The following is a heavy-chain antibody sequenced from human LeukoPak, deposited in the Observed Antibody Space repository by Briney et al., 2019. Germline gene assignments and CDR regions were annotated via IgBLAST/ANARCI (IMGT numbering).Heavy chain of an antibody. V-gene: IGHV4-4*07. CDR3: ARDRAHHGLGTCGDDFYYMDV. CDR1: GDSISSYY. Sequence: SETLSLTCTVSGDSISSYYWNWIRQPAGKGLEWIGRFHTSGSSNYNPSLKSRLTMSIDTSKNQFSLKLTSVTAADTAVYYCARDRAHHGLGTCGDDFYYMDVWGKGTTVTVSS. J-gene: IGHJ6*03. D-gene: IGHD3-10*01. CDR2: FHTSGSS.